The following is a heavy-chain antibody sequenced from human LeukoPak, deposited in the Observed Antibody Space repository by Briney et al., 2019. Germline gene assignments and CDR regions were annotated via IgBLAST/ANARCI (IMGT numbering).Heavy chain of an antibody. D-gene: IGHD1-14*01. V-gene: IGHV4-59*01. CDR1: GGSTINYF. J-gene: IGHJ3*02. CDR2: IYYSGST. CDR3: ANTNREVTAFDI. Sequence: PSETLSLTCTVSGGSTINYFRSWIRQPAGKGLEWIGHIYYSGSTNYNPSLKSRVTISVDTSKNQFSLKLSSVTAADKAVYYCANTNREVTAFDIWGQGTMVTVSS.